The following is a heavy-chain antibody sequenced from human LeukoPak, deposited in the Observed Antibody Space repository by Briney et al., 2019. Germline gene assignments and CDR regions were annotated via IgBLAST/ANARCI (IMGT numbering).Heavy chain of an antibody. D-gene: IGHD4-17*01. Sequence: GGSLRLSCTASGFTFSTYAMSWVRQAPGKGLDWVSTISDGGSDTHYADSVKGRFTISRDDSKNTLYLQMNSLRAEDTAVYYCAKALYGDYGRFDYWGQGTLVTVSS. CDR3: AKALYGDYGRFDY. J-gene: IGHJ4*02. V-gene: IGHV3-23*01. CDR1: GFTFSTYA. CDR2: ISDGGSDT.